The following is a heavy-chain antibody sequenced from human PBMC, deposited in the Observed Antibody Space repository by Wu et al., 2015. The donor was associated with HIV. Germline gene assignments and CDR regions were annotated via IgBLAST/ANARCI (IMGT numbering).Heavy chain of an antibody. CDR1: GYTFTSYD. V-gene: IGHV1-8*01. CDR3: ARGSYCSGGSCYEGGFDY. D-gene: IGHD2-15*01. J-gene: IGHJ4*02. CDR2: MNPNSGNT. Sequence: QVQLVQSGAEVKKPGASVKVSCKASGYTFTSYDINWVRQATGQGLEWMGWMNPNSGNTGYAQKFQGRVTMTRNTSISTAYMELSSLRSEDTAVYYCARGSYCSGGSCYEGGFDYWGQGTLVTVSS.